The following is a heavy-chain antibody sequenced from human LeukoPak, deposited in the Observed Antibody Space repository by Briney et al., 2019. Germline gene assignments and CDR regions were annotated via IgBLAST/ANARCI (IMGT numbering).Heavy chain of an antibody. CDR2: INPADSDT. CDR3: AKTLGARYYFDS. D-gene: IGHD1-14*01. CDR1: GSTFTNNW. V-gene: IGHV5-51*01. J-gene: IGHJ4*02. Sequence: GESLKISCKGSGSTFTNNWIGWVRQMPGKGLEWMGIINPADSDTRYSPSFQGRVTISADKSITTAYLQWTSLKASDTAIYYCAKTLGARYYFDSWGQGTLVTVSS.